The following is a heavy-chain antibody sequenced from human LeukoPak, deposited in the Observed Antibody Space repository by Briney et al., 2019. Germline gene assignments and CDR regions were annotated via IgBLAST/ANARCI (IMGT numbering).Heavy chain of an antibody. Sequence: GGSLRLSCAASGFTFSSYDMHWVRQATGKGLEWVSAIGTAGDTYYPGSVKGRFTISRENAKNSLYLQMNSLRAGDTAVYYCARARAAPSPFDLWGRGTLVTVSS. D-gene: IGHD6-25*01. CDR2: IGTAGDT. CDR1: GFTFSSYD. J-gene: IGHJ2*01. V-gene: IGHV3-13*01. CDR3: ARARAAPSPFDL.